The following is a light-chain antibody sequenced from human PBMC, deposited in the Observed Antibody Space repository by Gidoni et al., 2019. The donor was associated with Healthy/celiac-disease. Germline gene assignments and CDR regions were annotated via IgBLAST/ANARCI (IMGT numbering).Light chain of an antibody. V-gene: IGKV1-39*01. CDR3: QQSYSTLPYT. J-gene: IGKJ2*01. CDR1: QSISSY. CDR2: AAS. Sequence: DIHITQSPSSLSAYVGDRVTITCRASQSISSYLNWYQQKPGKAPKLLIYAASSLQSGVPSRFSGSGSGTDFTLTISSLQPEDFATYYCQQSYSTLPYTFGQGTKLEIK.